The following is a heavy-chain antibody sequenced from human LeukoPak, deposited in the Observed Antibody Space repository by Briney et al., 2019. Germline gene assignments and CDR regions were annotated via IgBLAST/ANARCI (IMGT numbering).Heavy chain of an antibody. CDR2: INSSSYI. Sequence: GGSLRLSCAASGFTFSSYSMNWVRQAPGKGLEWVSPINSSSYIYYADSVKGRFTISRNNAKNSLYLQMNSLRADVTAVYYCARDDFWRGSPPDYWGQGTLVTVSS. CDR3: ARDDFWRGSPPDY. CDR1: GFTFSSYS. V-gene: IGHV3-21*01. J-gene: IGHJ4*02. D-gene: IGHD3-3*01.